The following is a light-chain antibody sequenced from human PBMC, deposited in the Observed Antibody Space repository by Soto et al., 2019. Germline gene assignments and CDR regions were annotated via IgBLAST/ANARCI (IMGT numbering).Light chain of an antibody. V-gene: IGLV2-14*01. CDR2: EVS. CDR3: SSYTSSGTLVV. CDR1: SSDIGGYKY. J-gene: IGLJ2*01. Sequence: QSALTQPASVSGSPGQSITISCTGTSSDIGGYKYVSWYQQHPGKAPKLMIFEVSNRPSGVSNRFSGSKSGNTASLTISGLPADDGADYYCSSYTSSGTLVVFGGGTKLTVL.